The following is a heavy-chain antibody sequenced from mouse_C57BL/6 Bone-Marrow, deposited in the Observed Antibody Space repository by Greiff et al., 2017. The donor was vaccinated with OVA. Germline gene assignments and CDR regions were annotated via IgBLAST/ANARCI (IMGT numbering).Heavy chain of an antibody. Sequence: EVKVEESGGDLVKPGGSLKLSCAASGFTFSSYGMSWVRQTPDKRLEWVATISSGGSYTYSPDSVQGRFTISRDNAKNTLYLQMSSLNSEDTAMYYCAREKVYYYGSYAMDYWGQGTSVTVSS. J-gene: IGHJ4*01. D-gene: IGHD1-1*01. V-gene: IGHV5-6*02. CDR1: GFTFSSYG. CDR3: AREKVYYYGSYAMDY. CDR2: ISSGGSYT.